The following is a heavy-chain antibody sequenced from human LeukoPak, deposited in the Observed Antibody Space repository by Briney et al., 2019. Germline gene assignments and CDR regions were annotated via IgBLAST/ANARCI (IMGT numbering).Heavy chain of an antibody. CDR1: GYNFINYW. D-gene: IGHD5-24*01. Sequence: GESLKISCKGSGYNFINYWIGWVRQMPGKGLEWMGIIYPGDSDTRYSPSFQGQVTISVDKSISTVYVQWSSLKASDTAMYYCARGAIEMGTTNAFDIWGQGTMVTVSS. CDR3: ARGAIEMGTTNAFDI. V-gene: IGHV5-51*01. J-gene: IGHJ3*02. CDR2: IYPGDSDT.